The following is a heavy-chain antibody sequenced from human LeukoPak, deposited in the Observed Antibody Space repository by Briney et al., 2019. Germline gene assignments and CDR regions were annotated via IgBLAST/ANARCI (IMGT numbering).Heavy chain of an antibody. CDR2: IKQDGSEK. V-gene: IGHV3-7*01. CDR1: GFTFSSYW. CDR3: ARDYYYDSSGYYYEPEYFQH. Sequence: GGSLRLSCAASGFTFSSYWMSWVRQAPGKGLEWVANIKQDGSEKYYVDSVKGRFTISRDNAKNSLYLQMSSLRAEDTAVYYCARDYYYDSSGYYYEPEYFQHWGQGTLVTVSS. J-gene: IGHJ1*01. D-gene: IGHD3-22*01.